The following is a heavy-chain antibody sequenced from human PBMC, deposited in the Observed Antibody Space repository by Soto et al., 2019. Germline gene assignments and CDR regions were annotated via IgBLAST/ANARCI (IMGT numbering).Heavy chain of an antibody. Sequence: EVQLVESGGVVVQRGGSLRLSCAASGFSFDDYTMHWVRQRPGKGLEWLSLLSWDGGGTYSADSVRGRFTISRDTGTNSLYLQMHRLTTEDTALYYCAKDRVLRAAVGINGYAWCRGTLVTVSS. D-gene: IGHD3-16*01. CDR2: LSWDGGGT. CDR3: AKDRVLRAAVGINGYA. CDR1: GFSFDDYT. J-gene: IGHJ5*02. V-gene: IGHV3-43*01.